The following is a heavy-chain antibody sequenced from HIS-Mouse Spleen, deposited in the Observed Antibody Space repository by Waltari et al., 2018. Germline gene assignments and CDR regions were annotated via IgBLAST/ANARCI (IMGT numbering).Heavy chain of an antibody. J-gene: IGHJ4*02. Sequence: QLQLQESGPGLVKPSETLSLTCTVSGGSISSSSYSLCWLRQPPGKGREWIGSIYYSGSNYENPSLKSRVTISVDTSKNQCSLKLSSVTDADTAVYYCARDLDISFTYYFDYWGQGTLVTVSS. V-gene: IGHV4-39*07. D-gene: IGHD3-3*02. CDR2: IYYSGSN. CDR1: GGSISSSSYS. CDR3: ARDLDISFTYYFDY.